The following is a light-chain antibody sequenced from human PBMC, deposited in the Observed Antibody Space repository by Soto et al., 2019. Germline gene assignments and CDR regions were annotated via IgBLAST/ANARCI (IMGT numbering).Light chain of an antibody. CDR2: EVN. J-gene: IGLJ2*01. CDR1: SSDVGGYVY. Sequence: QSALTQPPSASGSPGQSVTISCTGTSSDVGGYVYVSWYQQYPGKAPKLMIYEVNKRSSGVPDRFSGSKSGNTASLPVSGLQAEDEADYYCSSYAGSNTDVVFGGGTKLTVL. V-gene: IGLV2-8*01. CDR3: SSYAGSNTDVV.